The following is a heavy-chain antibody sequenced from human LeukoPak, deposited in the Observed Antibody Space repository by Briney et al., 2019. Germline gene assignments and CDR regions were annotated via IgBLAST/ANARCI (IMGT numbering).Heavy chain of an antibody. J-gene: IGHJ4*02. Sequence: TGGSLRLSCAAPGFTFRTYWMRWVRQAPGKGLEWVANIKQDGSQKQYVDSVKGGFTISRDDAKNSLYLQMNSLRAEDTGVYYWSSNSASALDSSAPPPTDFNYWGQGTLVTVSS. D-gene: IGHD1-26*01. V-gene: IGHV3-7*01. CDR2: IKQDGSQK. CDR3: SSNSASALDSSAPPPTDFNY. CDR1: GFTFRTYW.